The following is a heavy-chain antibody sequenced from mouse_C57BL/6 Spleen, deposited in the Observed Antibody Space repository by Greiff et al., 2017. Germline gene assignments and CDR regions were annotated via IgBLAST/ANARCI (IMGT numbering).Heavy chain of an antibody. CDR3: ARDGGYSFDY. CDR1: GYSITSGYY. V-gene: IGHV3-6*01. Sequence: VQLKESGPGLVKPSQSLSLTCSVTGYSITSGYYWNWIRQFPGNKLEWMGYISYDGSNNYNPSLKNRISITRDTSKNQFFLKLNAVTTEDTATYYCARDGGYSFDYWGQGTTRTVSS. CDR2: ISYDGSN. J-gene: IGHJ2*01.